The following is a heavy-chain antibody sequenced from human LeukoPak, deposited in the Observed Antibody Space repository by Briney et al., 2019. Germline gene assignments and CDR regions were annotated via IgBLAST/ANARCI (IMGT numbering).Heavy chain of an antibody. J-gene: IGHJ3*02. CDR3: ASQRYSSGWYPHDAFDI. CDR2: IYYSGST. Sequence: PSETLSLTCTVSGGSISSGGYYWSWIRQPPGKGLEWIGYIYYSGSTNYNASLKSRVTTSVDTSKNQFSLKLSSVTAADTAVYYCASQRYSSGWYPHDAFDIWGQGTMVTVSS. CDR1: GGSISSGGYY. D-gene: IGHD6-19*01. V-gene: IGHV4-61*08.